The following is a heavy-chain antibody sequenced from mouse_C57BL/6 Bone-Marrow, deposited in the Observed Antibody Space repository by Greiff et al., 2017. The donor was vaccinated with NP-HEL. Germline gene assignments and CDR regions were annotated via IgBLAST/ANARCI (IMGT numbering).Heavy chain of an antibody. V-gene: IGHV1-72*01. Sequence: QVQLQQPGADLVKPGASVKLSCKASGYTFTSYWMHWVKQRPGRGLEWIGRIDPNSGGTKFNEKFKTKATLTVDKPSSTAYMQLSSLTSEDAAVYDCARYYYGGRGWYFDVWGTGTTVTVSS. CDR2: IDPNSGGT. CDR3: ARYYYGGRGWYFDV. CDR1: GYTFTSYW. D-gene: IGHD1-1*02. J-gene: IGHJ1*03.